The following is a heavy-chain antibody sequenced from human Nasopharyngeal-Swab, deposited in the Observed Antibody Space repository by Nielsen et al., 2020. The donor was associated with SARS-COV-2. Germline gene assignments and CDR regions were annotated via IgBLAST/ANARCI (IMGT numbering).Heavy chain of an antibody. Sequence: GVLKISCAASGFTFSSYWMSWVRQAPGKGLEWVANIKQDGSEKYYVDSVKGRFTISRDNAKNSLYLQMNSLRAEDTAVYYCARWARSYRDAIYYYYYGMDVWGQGTTVTVSS. CDR2: IKQDGSEK. CDR3: ARWARSYRDAIYYYYYGMDV. J-gene: IGHJ6*02. V-gene: IGHV3-7*01. CDR1: GFTFSSYW. D-gene: IGHD1-26*01.